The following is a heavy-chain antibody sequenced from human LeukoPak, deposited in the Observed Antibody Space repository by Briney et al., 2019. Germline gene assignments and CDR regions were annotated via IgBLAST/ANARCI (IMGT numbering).Heavy chain of an antibody. J-gene: IGHJ4*02. CDR2: IIPIFGTA. CDR1: GGTFSSYA. V-gene: IGHV1-69*01. D-gene: IGHD3-22*01. Sequence: SVKVSCKASGGTFSSYAISWVRQASGQGLEWMGGIIPIFGTANYAQKFQGRVTITADESTSTAYMELSSLRSEDTAVYYCARGNHHYYDSSGYYDTFDYWGQGTLVTVSS. CDR3: ARGNHHYYDSSGYYDTFDY.